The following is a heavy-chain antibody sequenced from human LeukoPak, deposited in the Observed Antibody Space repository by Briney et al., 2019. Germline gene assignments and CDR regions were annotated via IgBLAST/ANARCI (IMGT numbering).Heavy chain of an antibody. J-gene: IGHJ4*02. D-gene: IGHD3-10*01. V-gene: IGHV1-69*13. CDR2: IIPIFGTA. CDR1: GGTFSSYA. Sequence: SVKVSCKASGGTFSSYAISWVRQAPGQGLEGMGGIIPIFGTANYAQKFQGRVTITADESTSTAYMELSSLRSEDTAVYYCARDHGRYYGSGSYYNFDYWGQGTLVTVSS. CDR3: ARDHGRYYGSGSYYNFDY.